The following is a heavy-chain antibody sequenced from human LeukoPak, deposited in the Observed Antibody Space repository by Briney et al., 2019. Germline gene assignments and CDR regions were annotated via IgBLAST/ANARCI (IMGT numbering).Heavy chain of an antibody. CDR2: INTNTGNP. CDR1: GYTFTSYA. CDR3: AKERFTMVRAGLWFDP. V-gene: IGHV7-4-1*02. Sequence: ASVKVSCKASGYTFTSYAMNWVRQAPGQGLEWMGWINTNTGNPTYAQGFTGRFVFSLDTSVSTAYLQISSLKAEDTAVYYCAKERFTMVRAGLWFDPWGQGTLVTVSS. J-gene: IGHJ5*02. D-gene: IGHD3-10*01.